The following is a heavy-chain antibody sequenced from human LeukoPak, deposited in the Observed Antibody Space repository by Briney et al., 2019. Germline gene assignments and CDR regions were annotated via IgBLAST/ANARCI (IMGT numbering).Heavy chain of an antibody. D-gene: IGHD3-10*01. Sequence: ASVKVSCKASGYTFTSYYMHWVRQATGQGLEWMGWMNPNSGNTGYAQKFQGRVTMTRNTSISTAYMELSSLRSEDTAVYYCARGSSYGSGSYSGAFDIWGQGTMVTVSS. CDR3: ARGSSYGSGSYSGAFDI. CDR2: MNPNSGNT. V-gene: IGHV1-8*02. CDR1: GYTFTSYY. J-gene: IGHJ3*02.